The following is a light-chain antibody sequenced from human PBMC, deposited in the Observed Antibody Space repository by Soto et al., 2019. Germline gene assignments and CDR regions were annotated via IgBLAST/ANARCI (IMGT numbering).Light chain of an antibody. CDR2: DAS. CDR1: QSIGRW. J-gene: IGKJ1*01. V-gene: IGKV1-5*01. Sequence: DIQMTQSPSTLSAFVGDRVTITCRASQSIGRWLAWYQQKPGKAPKLLIYDASSLESGVPSRFSGSGSGTEFNLTISIMQPDAFATYYCQQYNTYSPERTFGQGTKVEVK. CDR3: QQYNTYSPERT.